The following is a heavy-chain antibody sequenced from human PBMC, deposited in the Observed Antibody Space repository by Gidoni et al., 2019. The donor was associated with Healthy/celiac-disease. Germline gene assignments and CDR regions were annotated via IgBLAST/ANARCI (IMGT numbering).Heavy chain of an antibody. CDR3: ARDLGASGYYYNWYFDL. V-gene: IGHV4-4*07. D-gene: IGHD3-22*01. J-gene: IGHJ2*01. CDR2: IYTSGST. Sequence: QVQLQESGPGLVKPSETLSLTCTVSGGSISSYYWSCIRQPAGKGLEWIGRIYTSGSTNYNPSLKSRVTMSVDTSKNQFSLKLSSVTAADTAVYYCARDLGASGYYYNWYFDLWGRGTLVTVSS. CDR1: GGSISSYY.